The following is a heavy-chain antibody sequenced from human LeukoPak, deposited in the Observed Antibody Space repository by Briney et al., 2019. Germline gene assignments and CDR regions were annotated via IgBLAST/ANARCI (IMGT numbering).Heavy chain of an antibody. J-gene: IGHJ4*02. D-gene: IGHD5-18*01. CDR1: GFTFSSYA. CDR2: ISGSGGST. CDR3: AKDPRVSIQLWPRDY. V-gene: IGHV3-23*01. Sequence: PGGSLRLSCAASGFTFSSYAMSWVRQAPGKGLEWVSAISGSGGSTYYADSVKGRFTISRDNSKNTLYLQMNSLRAEDTAVYYCAKDPRVSIQLWPRDYWGQGTLVTVSS.